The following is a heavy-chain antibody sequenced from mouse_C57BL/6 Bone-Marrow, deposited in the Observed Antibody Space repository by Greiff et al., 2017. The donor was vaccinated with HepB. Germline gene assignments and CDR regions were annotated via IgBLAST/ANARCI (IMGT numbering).Heavy chain of an antibody. CDR1: GYTFTDYY. D-gene: IGHD1-1*01. CDR3: ASPLYYGISYAWFAY. Sequence: VKLQESGAELVRPGASVKLSCKASGYTFTDYYINWVKQRPGQGLEWIARIYPGSGNTYYNEKFKGKATLTAEKSSSTAYMQLSSLTSEDSAVYFCASPLYYGISYAWFAYWGQGTLVTVSA. J-gene: IGHJ3*01. CDR2: IYPGSGNT. V-gene: IGHV1-76*01.